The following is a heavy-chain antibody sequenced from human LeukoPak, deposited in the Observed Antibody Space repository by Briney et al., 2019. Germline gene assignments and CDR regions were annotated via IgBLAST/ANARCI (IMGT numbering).Heavy chain of an antibody. D-gene: IGHD3-10*01. V-gene: IGHV1-2*02. CDR1: GYTFINHY. J-gene: IGHJ5*02. CDR2: INPHSGDT. CDR3: VRDRITIVRGVLNYFDP. Sequence: ASVKVSCKASGYTFINHYIHWVRQAPGQRLEWMGWINPHSGDTNYAQKFQGRVTMTTDTYMSTAYMEVSRLRSDDTAVYYCVRDRITIVRGVLNYFDPWGQGTLVTVSS.